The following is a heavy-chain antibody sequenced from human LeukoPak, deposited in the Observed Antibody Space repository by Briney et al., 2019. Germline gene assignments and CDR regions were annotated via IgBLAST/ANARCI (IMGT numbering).Heavy chain of an antibody. CDR3: ARDIANSESYWGDYFYFYGMDV. CDR1: GGSINNHH. Sequence: SETLSLTCNVSGGSINNHHWSWIRQPAGKGLEWIGRVSSTGSTNYNPSLTSRLTMSVDTSNKQFSLRLRSVTAADTAVYYCARDIANSESYWGDYFYFYGMDVWGQGPTVTVSS. CDR2: VSSTGST. D-gene: IGHD3-10*01. J-gene: IGHJ6*02. V-gene: IGHV4-4*07.